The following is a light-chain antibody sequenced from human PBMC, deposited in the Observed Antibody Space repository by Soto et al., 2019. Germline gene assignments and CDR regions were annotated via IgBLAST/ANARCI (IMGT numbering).Light chain of an antibody. Sequence: EIVLTQSPATLSLSPGERATLSCRASQSVSSYLAWYQQKPGQAPRLLIYDASNRATGIPARFSGSGSGTDFTLTTRSLEPEAFPVYYCQQRSNWPPTFGQGTKLEIK. CDR1: QSVSSY. V-gene: IGKV3-11*01. J-gene: IGKJ2*01. CDR2: DAS. CDR3: QQRSNWPPT.